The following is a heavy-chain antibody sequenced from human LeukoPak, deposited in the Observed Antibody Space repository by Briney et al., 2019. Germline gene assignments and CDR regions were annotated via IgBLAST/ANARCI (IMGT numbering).Heavy chain of an antibody. J-gene: IGHJ4*02. V-gene: IGHV3-74*03. CDR1: GFTFSNYK. CDR3: ASSPSTGSHY. CDR2: IDSDGNA. D-gene: IGHD2-2*01. Sequence: GRSLRLSCAASGFTFSNYKMHWVRQAPGKGLVWVSRIDSDGNAKYAASVKGRFTVSRDNAKNMLYLQMNSLRAEDTAVYYCASSPSTGSHYWGQGTLVTVSS.